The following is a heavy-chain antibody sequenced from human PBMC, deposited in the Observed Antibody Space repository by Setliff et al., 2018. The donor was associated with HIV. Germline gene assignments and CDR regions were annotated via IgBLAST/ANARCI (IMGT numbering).Heavy chain of an antibody. V-gene: IGHV3-15*01. D-gene: IGHD6-6*01. Sequence: GGSLRLSCAAAGFTFSNAWMTWVRQAPGKGLEWVARIRNKKNGGTTYYAAPVEGRFTISRDDSKNTLSLQMNSLKLEDTALYFCSINSPLSSWGQGTLVTVSS. CDR1: GFTFSNAW. CDR3: SINSPLSS. J-gene: IGHJ4*02. CDR2: IRNKKNGGTT.